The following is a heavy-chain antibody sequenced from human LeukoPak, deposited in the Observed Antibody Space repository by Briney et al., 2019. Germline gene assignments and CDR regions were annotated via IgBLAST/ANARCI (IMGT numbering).Heavy chain of an antibody. V-gene: IGHV3-49*04. CDR2: IRSKAYGGTT. J-gene: IGHJ5*02. CDR3: TRDLEWVPNWFDP. CDR1: GFTFGDYA. Sequence: GGSLRLSCTASGFTFGDYAMSWVRQAPGKGLEWVGFIRSKAYGGTTEYAASVKGRFTISRDDSKSIAYLQMNSLKTEDTAVYYCTRDLEWVPNWFDPWGQGTLVTVSS. D-gene: IGHD3-3*01.